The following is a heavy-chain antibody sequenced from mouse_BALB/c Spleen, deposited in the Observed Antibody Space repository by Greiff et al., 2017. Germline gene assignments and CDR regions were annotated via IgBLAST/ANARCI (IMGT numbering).Heavy chain of an antibody. D-gene: IGHD2-1*01. CDR3: ARREDQLPGNYYAMDY. CDR2: IYPGDGDT. V-gene: IGHV1-80*01. Sequence: QVQLQQSGAELVRPGSSVKISCKASGYAFSSYWMNWVKQRPGQGLEWIGQIYPGDGDTNYNGKFKGKATLTADKSSSTAYMQLSSLTSEDSAVYFCARREDQLPGNYYAMDYWGQGTSVTVSS. J-gene: IGHJ4*01. CDR1: GYAFSSYW.